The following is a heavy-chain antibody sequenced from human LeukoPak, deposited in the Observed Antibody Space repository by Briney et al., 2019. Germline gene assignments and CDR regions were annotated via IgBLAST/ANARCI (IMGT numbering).Heavy chain of an antibody. J-gene: IGHJ6*02. CDR3: ARNNGMDA. Sequence: GGSLRLSCAASGFTFSNYAMTWVRQAPGKGLEWVSVISGSGGSTYYADSVKGRFTISRDNAKNSLYLQMNSLRAEDTALYHCARNNGMDAWGQGTTVIVSS. CDR2: ISGSGGST. CDR1: GFTFSNYA. V-gene: IGHV3-23*01.